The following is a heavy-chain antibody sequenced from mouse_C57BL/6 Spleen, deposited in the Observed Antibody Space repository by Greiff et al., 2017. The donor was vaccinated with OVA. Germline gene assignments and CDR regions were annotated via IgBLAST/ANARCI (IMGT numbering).Heavy chain of an antibody. CDR2: ISSGSSTI. D-gene: IGHD1-1*01. V-gene: IGHV5-17*01. CDR3: ARVYYYGKDAMDY. CDR1: GFTFSDYG. J-gene: IGHJ4*01. Sequence: EVQGVESGGGLVKPGGSLKLSCAASGFTFSDYGMHWVRQAPEKGLEWVAYISSGSSTIYYADTVKGRFTISRDNAKNTLFLQMTSLRSEDTAMYYCARVYYYGKDAMDYWGQGTSVTVSS.